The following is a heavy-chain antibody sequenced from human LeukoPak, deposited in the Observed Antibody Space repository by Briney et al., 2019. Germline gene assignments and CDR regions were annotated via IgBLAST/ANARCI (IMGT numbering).Heavy chain of an antibody. J-gene: IGHJ4*01. CDR3: ASDPTTGAPGFFDY. CDR1: GFVFSNYV. Sequence: GGSLRLSCAASGFVFSNYVVHWVRQAPGKGLEWVAVAATDDSIKIYTDSVKGRFTIFRDNSKNTLYLQMNSLRVDDTAVYFCASDPTTGAPGFFDYWGHGTLVTVSS. CDR2: AATDDSIK. D-gene: IGHD3-9*01. V-gene: IGHV3-33*05.